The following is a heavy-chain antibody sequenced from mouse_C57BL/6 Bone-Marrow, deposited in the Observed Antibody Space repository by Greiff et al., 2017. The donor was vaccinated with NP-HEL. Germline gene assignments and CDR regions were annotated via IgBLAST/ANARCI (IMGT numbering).Heavy chain of an antibody. V-gene: IGHV3-6*01. D-gene: IGHD3-2*02. CDR1: GYSINSGYY. J-gene: IGHJ3*01. Sequence: EVKLQESGPGLVKPSQSLSLTCSVTGYSINSGYYWNWIRQFPGNKLEWMGYISYDGSNNYNPYLKNRISITRDTSKNQFFLKLNSVTTEDTATYYCAREGQLRGFAYWGQGTLVTVSA. CDR2: ISYDGSN. CDR3: AREGQLRGFAY.